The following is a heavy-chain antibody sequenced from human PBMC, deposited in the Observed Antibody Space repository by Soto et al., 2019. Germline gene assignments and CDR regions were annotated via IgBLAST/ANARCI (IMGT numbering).Heavy chain of an antibody. CDR2: ISSSSSYI. CDR1: GFTFSSYS. Sequence: NPGGSLRLSCAASGFTFSSYSMNWVRQAPGKGLEWVSSISSSSSYIYYADSVKGRFTISRDNAKNSLYLQMNSLRAEDTAVYYCNARWLSGIAARKYYYYGMDVWGQGTTVTVSS. J-gene: IGHJ6*02. V-gene: IGHV3-21*01. D-gene: IGHD6-6*01. CDR3: NARWLSGIAARKYYYYGMDV.